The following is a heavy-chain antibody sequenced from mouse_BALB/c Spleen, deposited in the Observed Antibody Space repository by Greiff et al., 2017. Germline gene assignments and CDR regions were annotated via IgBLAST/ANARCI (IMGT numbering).Heavy chain of an antibody. Sequence: EVKLMESGPGLVKPSQSLSLTCTVTGYSITSDYAWNWIRQFPGNKLEWMGYISYSGSTSYNPSLKSRISITRDTSKNQFFLQLNSVTTEDTATYYCARSDYGSSFYYAMDYWGQGTSVTVSS. D-gene: IGHD1-1*01. J-gene: IGHJ4*01. CDR1: GYSITSDYA. CDR2: ISYSGST. V-gene: IGHV3-2*02. CDR3: ARSDYGSSFYYAMDY.